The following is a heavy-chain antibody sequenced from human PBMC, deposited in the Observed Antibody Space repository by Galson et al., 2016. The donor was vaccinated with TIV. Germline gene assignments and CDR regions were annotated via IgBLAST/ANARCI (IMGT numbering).Heavy chain of an antibody. CDR1: GYALTNHA. CDR3: GRDRAGYPSYYEFWGGYLDAFDI. J-gene: IGHJ3*02. Sequence: SVKVSCKASGYALTNHAINWVRQAPGQGLEWMGWINTRIHTDTGKPTYAQGFAGRFVFSLDTSVDTAFLQISSLKPEDTAVYYCGRDRAGYPSYYEFWGGYLDAFDIWGQGTMVTVSS. D-gene: IGHD3-3*01. V-gene: IGHV7-4-1*02. CDR2: INTRIHTDTGKP.